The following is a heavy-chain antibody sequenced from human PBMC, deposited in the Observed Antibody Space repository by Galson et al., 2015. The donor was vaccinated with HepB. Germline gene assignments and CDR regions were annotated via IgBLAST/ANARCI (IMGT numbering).Heavy chain of an antibody. J-gene: IGHJ3*02. V-gene: IGHV1-46*01. CDR3: ARAEPKPYYYDSSGYYVGGAFDN. Sequence: SVKVSCKASGYTFTSYYMHWVRQAPGQGLEWMGIINPSGGSTSYAQKFQGRVTMTRDTSTSTVYMELSSLRSEDTAVYYCARAEPKPYYYDSSGYYVGGAFDNWGQGTMVTVSS. CDR1: GYTFTSYY. D-gene: IGHD3-22*01. CDR2: INPSGGST.